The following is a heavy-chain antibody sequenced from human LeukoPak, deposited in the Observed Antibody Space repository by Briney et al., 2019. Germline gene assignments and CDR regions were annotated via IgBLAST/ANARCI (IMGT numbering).Heavy chain of an antibody. CDR2: INPNSGGT. Sequence: GASVKVSCKASGYTFTGYHMHWVRQAPGQGLEWMGWINPNSGGTNYAQKFQGRVTMTRDTSISTAYMELSRLRSDDTAVYYCAREKGGEWELREELGYWGQGTMVTVSS. CDR1: GYTFTGYH. J-gene: IGHJ4*02. V-gene: IGHV1-2*02. CDR3: AREKGGEWELREELGY. D-gene: IGHD1-26*01.